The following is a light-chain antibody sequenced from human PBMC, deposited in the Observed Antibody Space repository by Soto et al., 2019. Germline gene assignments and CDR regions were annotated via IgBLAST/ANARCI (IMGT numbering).Light chain of an antibody. J-gene: IGLJ3*02. V-gene: IGLV1-44*01. CDR3: ATWDDSLNGWGV. CDR1: SSNIGSYS. CDR2: INN. Sequence: QSVLTQPPSASGTPGQRVTISCSGSSSNIGSYSVNWYQQLPGTAPKLLIYINNHRPSGVPDRFSGSKSGFSASLAISGLQSEDEADYYCATWDDSLNGWGVFGGGTQLTVL.